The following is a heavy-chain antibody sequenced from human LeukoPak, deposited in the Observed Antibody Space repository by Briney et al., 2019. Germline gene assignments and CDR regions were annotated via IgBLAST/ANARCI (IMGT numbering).Heavy chain of an antibody. CDR1: GGSISSGSYY. V-gene: IGHV4-61*02. J-gene: IGHJ3*02. Sequence: SQTLSLTCTVSGGSISSGSYYWSWIRQPAGKGLEWIGRIYTSGSTNYNPSLKSRVTMSVDTSKNQFSLKLSSVTAADTAVYYCARDLTRITMIVVDDAFDIWGQGTMVTVSS. D-gene: IGHD3-22*01. CDR2: IYTSGST. CDR3: ARDLTRITMIVVDDAFDI.